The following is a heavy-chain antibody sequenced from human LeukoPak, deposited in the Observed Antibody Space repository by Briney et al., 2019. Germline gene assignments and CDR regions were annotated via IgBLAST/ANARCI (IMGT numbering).Heavy chain of an antibody. CDR3: ARVLDSGSLPFYFDY. J-gene: IGHJ4*02. V-gene: IGHV4-59*01. CDR2: IYYSGST. CDR1: GGSISSYY. D-gene: IGHD1-26*01. Sequence: TSETLSLTCTVSGGSISSYYWSWIRQPPGKGLEWIGYIYYSGSTNYNPSLKSRVTISVDTSKNQFSLKLSSVTAADTAVYYCARVLDSGSLPFYFDYWGQGTLVTVSS.